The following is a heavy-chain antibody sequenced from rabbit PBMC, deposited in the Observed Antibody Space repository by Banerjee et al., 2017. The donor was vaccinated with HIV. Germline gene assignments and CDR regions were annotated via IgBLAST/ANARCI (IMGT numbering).Heavy chain of an antibody. J-gene: IGHJ4*01. CDR2: IHAGGTST. Sequence: QQLEESGGGLVKPGGTLTLTCKASGIDFSSGYYMCWVRQAPGKGLELIACIHAGGTSTYYASWAKGRFTISKTSSTTVTLQMTSLTAADTATYFCARGYIYVSSSGFSLWGQGTLVTVS. CDR3: ARGYIYVSSSGFSL. V-gene: IGHV1S40*01. D-gene: IGHD1-1*01. CDR1: GIDFSSGYY.